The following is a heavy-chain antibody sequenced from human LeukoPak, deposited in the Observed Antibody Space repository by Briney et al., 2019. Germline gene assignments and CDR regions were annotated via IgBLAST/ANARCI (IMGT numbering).Heavy chain of an antibody. V-gene: IGHV1-69*13. D-gene: IGHD3-22*01. CDR1: GGTFSSYA. CDR3: ARVPSGEYYDSSGYYQHDY. CDR2: IIPIFGTA. J-gene: IGHJ4*02. Sequence: SVKVSCKASGGTFSSYAISWVRQAPGQGLEWMGGIIPIFGTANYAQKFQGRVTITADESTSTADMELSSLRSEDTAVYYCARVPSGEYYDSSGYYQHDYWGQGTLVTVSP.